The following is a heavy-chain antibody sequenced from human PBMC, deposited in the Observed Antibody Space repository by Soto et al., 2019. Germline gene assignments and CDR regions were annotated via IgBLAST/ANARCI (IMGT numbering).Heavy chain of an antibody. CDR3: ARPSCGAACYYYGMDV. CDR1: GGTFSSYT. D-gene: IGHD2-21*01. Sequence: QVQLVQSGAEVKKPGSSVKVSCKASGGTFSSYTISWVRQAPGQGLEWMGGIIPTFGTADYAQKFQGRVTITADESKSTGYMELSRLRSEDTALYYCARPSCGAACYYYGMDVWGQGTAVTVSS. J-gene: IGHJ6*02. V-gene: IGHV1-69*12. CDR2: IIPTFGTA.